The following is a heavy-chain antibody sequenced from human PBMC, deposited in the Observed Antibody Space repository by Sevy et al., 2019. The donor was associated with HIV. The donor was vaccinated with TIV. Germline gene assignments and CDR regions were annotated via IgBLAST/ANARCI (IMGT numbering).Heavy chain of an antibody. V-gene: IGHV3-30-3*01. Sequence: GGSLRLSCAASGFTFSSYAMHWVRQAPGKGLEWVAVISYDGSNKYYADSVKGRFTISRDNSKNTLYLQMNSLRAEDTAVYYCARDARVNLDYYYYGMDVWGQGTTVTVSS. CDR1: GFTFSSYA. CDR3: ARDARVNLDYYYYGMDV. D-gene: IGHD5-18*01. CDR2: ISYDGSNK. J-gene: IGHJ6*02.